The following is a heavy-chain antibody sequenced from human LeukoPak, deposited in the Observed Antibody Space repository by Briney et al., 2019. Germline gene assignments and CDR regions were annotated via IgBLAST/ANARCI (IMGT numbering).Heavy chain of an antibody. CDR1: GYTFTSYA. V-gene: IGHV7-4-1*02. J-gene: IGHJ4*02. Sequence: ASVKVSCKASGYTFTSYAMNWVRQAPGQGLEWMGWINTNTGNPTYAQGFTGRFVFSLDTSVSTAYLQISSLKAEDTAVYYCARDLLREQGVEYYFDYWGQGTLVTVSS. D-gene: IGHD2-8*01. CDR3: ARDLLREQGVEYYFDY. CDR2: INTNTGNP.